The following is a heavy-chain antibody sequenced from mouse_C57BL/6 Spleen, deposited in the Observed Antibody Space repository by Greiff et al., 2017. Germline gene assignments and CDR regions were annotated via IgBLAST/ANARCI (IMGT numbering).Heavy chain of an antibody. CDR2: IYPRSGNT. D-gene: IGHD1-1*01. CDR1: GYTFTSYG. CDR3: ARWGSSYAMDY. J-gene: IGHJ4*01. V-gene: IGHV1-81*01. Sequence: VQRVESGAELARPGASVKLSCKASGYTFTSYGISWVKQRTGQGLAWIGEIYPRSGNTYYNEKFKGKATLTADKSSSTAYMELRSLTSEDSAVYFCARWGSSYAMDYWGQGTSVTVSS.